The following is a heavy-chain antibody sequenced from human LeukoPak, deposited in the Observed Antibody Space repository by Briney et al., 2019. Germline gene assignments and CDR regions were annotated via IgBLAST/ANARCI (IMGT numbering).Heavy chain of an antibody. CDR3: AKVPYSDYGSGRPPFMDV. CDR2: ISYSGDST. J-gene: IGHJ6*02. D-gene: IGHD3-10*01. CDR1: GFTFSSYA. Sequence: GGSLRLSCAASGFTFSSYAMSWVRQAPGEGLEWVSTISYSGDSTHYADSVKGRLTISRDNSKNTLCLLMNSLRAEDTAVYYCAKVPYSDYGSGRPPFMDVWGQGTTVAVSS. V-gene: IGHV3-23*01.